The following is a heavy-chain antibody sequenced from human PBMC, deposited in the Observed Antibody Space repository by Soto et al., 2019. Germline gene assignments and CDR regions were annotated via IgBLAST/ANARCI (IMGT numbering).Heavy chain of an antibody. CDR2: IYSGGST. D-gene: IGHD5-18*01. CDR3: ARDQGYSHY. J-gene: IGHJ4*02. V-gene: IGHV3-66*01. CDR1: GFTVSSNY. Sequence: EVQLVESGGGLVQPGGSLRLSCAASGFTVSSNYMSWVRQAPGKGLEWVSVIYSGGSTYYADSVKGRFTISRDNSKNTLXLXMNXXXAEDXAVYYCARDQGYSHYWGQGTLVTVSS.